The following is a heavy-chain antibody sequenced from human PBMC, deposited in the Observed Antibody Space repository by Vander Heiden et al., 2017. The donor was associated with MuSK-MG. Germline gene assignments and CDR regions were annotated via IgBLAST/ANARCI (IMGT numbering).Heavy chain of an antibody. CDR1: GFTFSSYE. V-gene: IGHV3-48*03. J-gene: IGHJ6*02. D-gene: IGHD3-16*02. CDR2: ISSSGSTI. Sequence: EVQLVESGGGLVQPGGSLRLSCAASGFTFSSYEMNWVRQAPGKGLEWVSYISSSGSTIYYADSVKGRFTISRDNAKNSLYLQMNSLRAEDTAVYHCARDPIATFVGVIVGLQYYGMDVWVQGTTVTDYS. CDR3: ARDPIATFVGVIVGLQYYGMDV.